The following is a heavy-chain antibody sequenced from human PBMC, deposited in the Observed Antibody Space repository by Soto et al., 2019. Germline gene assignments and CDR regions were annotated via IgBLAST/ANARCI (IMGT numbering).Heavy chain of an antibody. Sequence: QVQLVESGGGVVQPGGSLRLSCTASGFTFSSSGMNWVCQAPGKGLEWVAVIWYDGSNKYYRDSVKGRFTISRDNSKNTLYLQMTSLRADDMAVYYCVRENGDYVNDYWGQGTLVTVSS. J-gene: IGHJ4*02. CDR2: IWYDGSNK. V-gene: IGHV3-33*01. CDR1: GFTFSSSG. D-gene: IGHD4-17*01. CDR3: VRENGDYVNDY.